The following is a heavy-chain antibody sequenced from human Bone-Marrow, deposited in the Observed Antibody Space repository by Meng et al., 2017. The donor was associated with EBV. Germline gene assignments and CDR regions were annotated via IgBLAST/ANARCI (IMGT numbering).Heavy chain of an antibody. J-gene: IGHJ4*02. D-gene: IGHD3-10*01. CDR1: GGTFRSDA. V-gene: IGHV1-69*01. CDR3: ASESGRGFTPDY. CDR2: LIPKSDAP. Sequence: QVQLVQSGAEVKKPGSSVKVFCKTSGGTFRSDAVSWVRQAPGQGLEWMGGLIPKSDAPYYAQKFQDRVTITADESTSTHYMDLSGLRSEDTAVYYCASESGRGFTPDYWGQGTLGIVSS.